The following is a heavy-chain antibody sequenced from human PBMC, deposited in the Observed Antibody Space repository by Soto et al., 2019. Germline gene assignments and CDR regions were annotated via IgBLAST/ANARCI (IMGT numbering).Heavy chain of an antibody. V-gene: IGHV1-69*04. CDR3: ARDHKYYDFWSGSNWFDP. Sequence: SVKVSCKASGGTFSSSTISWVRQAPGQGLEWMGRIIPILGIANYAQKFQGRVTITADKSTSTAYMELSSLRSEDTAVYYCARDHKYYDFWSGSNWFDPWGQGTLVTVSS. D-gene: IGHD3-3*01. CDR1: GGTFSSST. CDR2: IIPILGIA. J-gene: IGHJ5*02.